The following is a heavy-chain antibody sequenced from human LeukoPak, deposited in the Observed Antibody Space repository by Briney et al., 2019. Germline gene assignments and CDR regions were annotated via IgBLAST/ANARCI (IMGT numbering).Heavy chain of an antibody. D-gene: IGHD5-18*01. CDR3: ARYRTWIQLWGTDAFDI. CDR2: INHSGST. V-gene: IGHV4-34*01. J-gene: IGHJ3*02. Sequence: PSETLSLTCAVHGGSFSGYYWSWIRQPPGKGLEWIGEINHSGSTNYNPSLKSRVTISVDTSKNQFSLKLSSVTAADTAVYYCARYRTWIQLWGTDAFDIWGQGTMVTVSS. CDR1: GGSFSGYY.